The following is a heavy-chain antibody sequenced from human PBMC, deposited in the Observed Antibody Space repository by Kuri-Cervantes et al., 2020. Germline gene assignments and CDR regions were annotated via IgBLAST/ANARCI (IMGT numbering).Heavy chain of an antibody. D-gene: IGHD2-2*01. V-gene: IGHV1-69*05. CDR2: IIPIFGTA. CDR1: GGTFSSYA. J-gene: IGHJ2*01. Sequence: SVQVSCKASGGTFSSYAISWVRQAPGQGLEWMGGIIPIFGTANYSQKFQGRVTITTDESTSTAYMELSSLRSEDTAVYYCARVGEYCSSTSCPSWYFDLWGRGTLVTVSS. CDR3: ARVGEYCSSTSCPSWYFDL.